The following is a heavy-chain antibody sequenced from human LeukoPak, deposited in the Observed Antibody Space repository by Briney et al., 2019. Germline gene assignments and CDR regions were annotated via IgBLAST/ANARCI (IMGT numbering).Heavy chain of an antibody. D-gene: IGHD3-22*01. CDR1: GGSISSYY. V-gene: IGHV4-59*01. CDR3: ANDRDYYDKSGYLVGYFDL. Sequence: SETLSLTCSVSGGSISSYYWSWIRQPPGKGLEGIGHIYYSGSTNYNPSLKSRVAISVDTSKNQLSLKLSSVPPADTAMYYCANDRDYYDKSGYLVGYFDLWGRGTLVTVSS. CDR2: IYYSGST. J-gene: IGHJ2*01.